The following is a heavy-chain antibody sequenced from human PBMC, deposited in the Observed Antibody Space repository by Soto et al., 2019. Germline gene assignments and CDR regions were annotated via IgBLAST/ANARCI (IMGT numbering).Heavy chain of an antibody. J-gene: IGHJ4*02. CDR3: AKAPHETYYYIWTVY. D-gene: IGHD3-9*01. V-gene: IGHV3-23*01. Sequence: EVQLLESGGGLVQPGGSLRLSCAASGFSFSSFDMSWVRQAPRKGLEWVSSISARGDSAYHADSVQGRFTISRDNSKNTLYLQINSLGAEDTAIYYGAKAPHETYYYIWTVYWGQGTLGTVSS. CDR1: GFSFSSFD. CDR2: ISARGDSA.